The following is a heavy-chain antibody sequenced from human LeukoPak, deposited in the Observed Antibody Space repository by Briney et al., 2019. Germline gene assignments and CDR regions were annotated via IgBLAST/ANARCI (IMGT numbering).Heavy chain of an antibody. J-gene: IGHJ6*04. Sequence: GASVKVSCKASGYTFTSYAMHWVRQAPGQRLEWMGWINAGNGNTKHSQKFQGRVTITRDTSASTAYMELSSLRSEDTAVYYCARDRGSSTSRTYYYYYGMDVWGKGTTVTVSS. CDR3: ARDRGSSTSRTYYYYYGMDV. V-gene: IGHV1-3*01. CDR1: GYTFTSYA. D-gene: IGHD2-2*01. CDR2: INAGNGNT.